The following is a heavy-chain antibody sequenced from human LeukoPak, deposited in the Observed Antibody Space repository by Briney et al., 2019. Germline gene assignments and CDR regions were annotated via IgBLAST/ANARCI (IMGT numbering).Heavy chain of an antibody. Sequence: PSETLSLTCTASGGSISNYYWSWIRQPAGKGLEWIGRLYTGRSTDYNPSLKSRVTMSVDTSNNLFALRLTSLTAADTATYCCARESRGLIGDGYYLDSWGPGTLVTVSS. V-gene: IGHV4-4*07. CDR3: ARESRGLIGDGYYLDS. D-gene: IGHD3-3*01. CDR2: LYTGRST. CDR1: GGSISNYY. J-gene: IGHJ4*02.